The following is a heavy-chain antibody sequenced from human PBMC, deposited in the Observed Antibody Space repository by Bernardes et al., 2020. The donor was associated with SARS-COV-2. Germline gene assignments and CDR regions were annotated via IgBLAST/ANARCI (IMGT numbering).Heavy chain of an antibody. Sequence: ALRLSCAASGFTFDDYAMHWVRQAPGKGLEWVSGISWNSGSIGYADSVKGRFTISRDNAKNSLYLQMNSLRAEDRALYYCAKDMGSGSYGWSSSFYYYGMDAWGQGTTFTVSS. J-gene: IGHJ6*02. CDR1: GFTFDDYA. CDR2: ISWNSGSI. V-gene: IGHV3-9*01. D-gene: IGHD3-10*01. CDR3: AKDMGSGSYGWSSSFYYYGMDA.